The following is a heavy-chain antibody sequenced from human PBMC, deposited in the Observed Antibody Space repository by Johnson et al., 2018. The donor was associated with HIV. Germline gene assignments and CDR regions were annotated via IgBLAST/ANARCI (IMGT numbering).Heavy chain of an antibody. D-gene: IGHD3-3*01. CDR1: GFTFSSYA. V-gene: IGHV3-20*04. CDR2: INWNGGST. J-gene: IGHJ3*02. Sequence: VQLVESGGSVVRPGGSLRLSCAASGFTFSSYAMSWVRQAPGKGLELVAGINWNGGSTGYADCVKGRFTISRDNAKNTLYLQMNSLRAEDTAVYYCAKALGGYAFDIWGQGTMVTVSS. CDR3: AKALGGYAFDI.